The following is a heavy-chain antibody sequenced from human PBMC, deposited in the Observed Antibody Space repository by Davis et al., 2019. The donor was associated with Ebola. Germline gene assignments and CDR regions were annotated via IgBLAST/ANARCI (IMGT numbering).Heavy chain of an antibody. Sequence: MPSETLSLTCAVYGGSFSGYYWSWIRQPPGKGLEWIGEINHSGSTNYNPSLKSRVTISVDTSKNQFSLKLSSVTAADTAIYYCVRHASRAGPYYGMDVWGQGTTVTVSS. CDR3: VRHASRAGPYYGMDV. CDR1: GGSFSGYY. J-gene: IGHJ6*01. V-gene: IGHV4-34*01. CDR2: INHSGST.